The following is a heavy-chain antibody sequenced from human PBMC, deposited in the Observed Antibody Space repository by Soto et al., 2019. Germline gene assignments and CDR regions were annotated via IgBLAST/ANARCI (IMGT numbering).Heavy chain of an antibody. V-gene: IGHV3-23*01. CDR1: GFTFSSYA. CDR3: AKGRLYSSSSPYFDY. D-gene: IGHD6-6*01. J-gene: IGHJ4*02. CDR2: ISGSGGST. Sequence: GGSLRLSCAASGFTFSSYAMSWVRQAPGKGLEWVSAISGSGGSTYYADSVKGRFTISRDNSKNTLYLQMNSLRAEDTAVYYCAKGRLYSSSSPYFDYWGQGTLVTVSS.